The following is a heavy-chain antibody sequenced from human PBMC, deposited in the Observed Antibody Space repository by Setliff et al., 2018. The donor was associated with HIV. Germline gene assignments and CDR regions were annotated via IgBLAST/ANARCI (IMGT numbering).Heavy chain of an antibody. CDR1: GGLMSGYF. CDR2: IYYTGNI. Sequence: KASETLSLTCRVSGGLMSGYFWSWVRQPPGKGLEWVAYIYYTGNINQNPSLKSRVTISMDPSKRQFYLKLSSLTAVDTAVYYCVRGRYCSGSNCPRLDNWGQGILVTVSS. J-gene: IGHJ4*02. V-gene: IGHV4-59*01. D-gene: IGHD2-15*01. CDR3: VRGRYCSGSNCPRLDN.